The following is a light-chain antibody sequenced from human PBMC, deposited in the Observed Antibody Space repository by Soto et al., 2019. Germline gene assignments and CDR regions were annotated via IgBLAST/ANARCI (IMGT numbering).Light chain of an antibody. CDR1: TGAVTSGHY. V-gene: IGLV7-46*01. CDR3: LLSYSRARSWV. Sequence: QTVVTQEPSLTVSPGGTVTLTCGSSTGAVTSGHYPYWFQQKPGQAPRTLIYHTSNKHSWTPARFSGSLLGGKAALTLSGAQPEDEAEYYCLLSYSRARSWVFGGGTKVTVL. CDR2: HTS. J-gene: IGLJ3*02.